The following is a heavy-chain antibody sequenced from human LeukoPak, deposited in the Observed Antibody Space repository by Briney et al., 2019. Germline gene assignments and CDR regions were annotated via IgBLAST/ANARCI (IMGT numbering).Heavy chain of an antibody. J-gene: IGHJ4*02. Sequence: GGSLRLSCAASGYTFSSYSMNWVRQAPGKGLEWVSYISSSSSTIYYAGSVKGRFTISRDNAKNSLYLQMNSPRAEDTAVYYCARDYNDYWGQGTLVTVSS. CDR1: GYTFSSYS. D-gene: IGHD3-10*01. CDR2: ISSSSSTI. CDR3: ARDYNDY. V-gene: IGHV3-48*04.